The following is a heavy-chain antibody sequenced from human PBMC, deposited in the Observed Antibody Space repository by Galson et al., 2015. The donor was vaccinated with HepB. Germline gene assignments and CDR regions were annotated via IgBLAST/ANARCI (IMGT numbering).Heavy chain of an antibody. CDR2: ISSSSSYI. CDR3: ARGHSSSWYGAFDI. D-gene: IGHD6-13*01. V-gene: IGHV3-21*01. CDR1: GFTFSSYS. J-gene: IGHJ3*02. Sequence: SLRLSCAASGFTFSSYSMNWVRQAPGKGLEWVSSISSSSSYIYYADSVKGRFTISRDNAKNSLYLQMNSLRAEDTAVYYCARGHSSSWYGAFDIWGQGTMVTVSP.